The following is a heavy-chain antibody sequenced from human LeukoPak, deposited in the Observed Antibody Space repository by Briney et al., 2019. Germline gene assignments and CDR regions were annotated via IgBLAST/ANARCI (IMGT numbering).Heavy chain of an antibody. Sequence: ASVKVSCKASGYTFTSYGISWVRQAPGQGLEWMGWISAYNGNTNYAQKLQGRVTMTTDTSTSTAYMELRSLRSDDTAVYYCARERGATGNPARRYFDYWGQGTLVTVSS. V-gene: IGHV1-18*01. CDR3: ARERGATGNPARRYFDY. CDR2: ISAYNGNT. D-gene: IGHD1-26*01. CDR1: GYTFTSYG. J-gene: IGHJ4*02.